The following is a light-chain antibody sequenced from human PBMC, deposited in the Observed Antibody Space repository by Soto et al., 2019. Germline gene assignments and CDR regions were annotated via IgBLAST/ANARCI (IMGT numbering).Light chain of an antibody. CDR2: DAS. J-gene: IGKJ5*01. CDR1: QDISNY. Sequence: DIQITQSPSSPSASVGERVTITCQASQDISNYLNWYQQKPGKAPKLLIYDASNLETGVPSRFSGSGSGTDFTFTISSLQPEDIATYYCQQYDNLPSITFGQGTRLEIK. V-gene: IGKV1-33*01. CDR3: QQYDNLPSIT.